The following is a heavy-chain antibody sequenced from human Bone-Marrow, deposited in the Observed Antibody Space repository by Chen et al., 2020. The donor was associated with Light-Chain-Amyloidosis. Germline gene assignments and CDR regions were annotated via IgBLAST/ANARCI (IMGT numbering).Heavy chain of an antibody. CDR1: VGSFSLYY. D-gene: IGHD3-16*02. V-gene: IGHV4-34*02. J-gene: IGHJ6*02. CDR2: INLGGST. CDR3: ARVGAAGDNPWESYRYTNYYYGMDV. Sequence: QVRLQQWGAGLLKPSETLSLTCGVSVGSFSLYYWSWIRQPPGKGLEWIGEINLGGSTNYNPSLKSRVTISVDTSKNQFSLTLTSVTAADTAVYYCARVGAAGDNPWESYRYTNYYYGMDVWGQGTTVTVSS.